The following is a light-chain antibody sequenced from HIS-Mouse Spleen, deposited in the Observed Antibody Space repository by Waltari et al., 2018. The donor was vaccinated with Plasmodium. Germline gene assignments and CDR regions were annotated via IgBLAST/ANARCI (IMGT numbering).Light chain of an antibody. Sequence: SYELPQPPSVTVSPGQTARITCSGDALQKKYAYWYQQKSRQAPVLVIYEDSKRPSGIPERFSGSSSGTMATLTISGAQVEDEADYYCYSTDSSGNHRVFGGGTKLTVL. CDR1: ALQKKY. J-gene: IGLJ3*02. V-gene: IGLV3-10*01. CDR2: EDS. CDR3: YSTDSSGNHRV.